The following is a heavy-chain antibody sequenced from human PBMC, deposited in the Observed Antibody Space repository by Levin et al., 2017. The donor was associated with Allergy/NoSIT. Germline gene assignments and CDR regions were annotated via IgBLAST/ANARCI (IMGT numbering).Heavy chain of an antibody. CDR3: ARDNYFDSSGYYRLDY. J-gene: IGHJ4*02. CDR2: VFHTGTT. CDR1: GGSISSYY. D-gene: IGHD3-22*01. Sequence: SETLSLTCTVSGGSISSYYWNWIRQPPGKGLEWIGYVFHTGTTYYNPSLKSRVTISVDTSKNQFSLKMNSVTAADTAVYYCARDNYFDSSGYYRLDYWGQGPLVTVSS. V-gene: IGHV4-59*01.